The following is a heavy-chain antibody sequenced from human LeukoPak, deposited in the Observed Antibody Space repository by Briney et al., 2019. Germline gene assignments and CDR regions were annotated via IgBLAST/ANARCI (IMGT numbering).Heavy chain of an antibody. D-gene: IGHD6-13*01. CDR3: AGDVAAAGTCDY. Sequence: ASVKVSCKASGYTFTGYYMHWVRQAPGQGLEWMGWISAYNGNTNYAQKLQGRVTMTTDTSTSTAYMELRSLRSDDTAVYYCAGDVAAAGTCDYWGQGTLVTVSS. CDR2: ISAYNGNT. CDR1: GYTFTGYY. J-gene: IGHJ4*02. V-gene: IGHV1-18*04.